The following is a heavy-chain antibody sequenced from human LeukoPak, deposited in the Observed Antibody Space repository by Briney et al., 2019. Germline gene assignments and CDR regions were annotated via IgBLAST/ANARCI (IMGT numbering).Heavy chain of an antibody. CDR1: GFTFRTYW. V-gene: IGHV3-7*04. Sequence: PGGSLRLSCVASGFTFRTYWMTWVRQAPGKGLEWVANINQNGSDTHYADSVRGRFIISRDNAKNSMYLQMSSLRAEDTAVYYCARGGYNYAWGYWGQGTLVTVSS. J-gene: IGHJ4*02. D-gene: IGHD5-18*01. CDR2: INQNGSDT. CDR3: ARGGYNYAWGY.